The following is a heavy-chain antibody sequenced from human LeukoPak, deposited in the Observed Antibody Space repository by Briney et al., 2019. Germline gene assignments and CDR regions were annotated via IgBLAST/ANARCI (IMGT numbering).Heavy chain of an antibody. V-gene: IGHV1-69*04. Sequence: SVEVSCKASGGTFSSYTISWVRQAPGQGLEWMGRIIPILGIANYAQKFQGRVTITADKSTSTAYMELSSLRSEDTAVYYCARDPDCTNGVCSGRFDPWGQGTLVTVSS. J-gene: IGHJ5*02. CDR2: IIPILGIA. CDR1: GGTFSSYT. CDR3: ARDPDCTNGVCSGRFDP. D-gene: IGHD2-8*01.